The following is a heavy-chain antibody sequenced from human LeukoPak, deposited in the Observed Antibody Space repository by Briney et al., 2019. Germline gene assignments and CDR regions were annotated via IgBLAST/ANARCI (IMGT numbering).Heavy chain of an antibody. CDR2: IYYSGGT. CDR1: GGSIGNYY. CDR3: ARATYSRGCYEFDY. J-gene: IGHJ4*02. Sequence: PSETLSLTCTVSGGSIGNYYWNWIRQPPGKGLEWLGYIYYSGGTNYNPSLKSRVTISADASKNQFSLKVSSVTAADTAVYYCARATYSRGCYEFDYWGQGTLVTVSS. V-gene: IGHV4-59*01. D-gene: IGHD6-19*01.